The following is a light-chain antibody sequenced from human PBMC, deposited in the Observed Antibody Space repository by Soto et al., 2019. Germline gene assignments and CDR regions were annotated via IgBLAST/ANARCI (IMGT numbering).Light chain of an antibody. CDR3: QQTYSIPRA. CDR1: QSINYY. V-gene: IGKV1-39*01. Sequence: IHVSVSASSLSAPVGDRVTITCRASQSINYYLNWYQQKVGEPPKLLIYAASSLQSGVPSRFSGSGSGADYTLTISRLQPEDFATYYCQQTYSIPRAFGQGTKVDIK. CDR2: AAS. J-gene: IGKJ1*01.